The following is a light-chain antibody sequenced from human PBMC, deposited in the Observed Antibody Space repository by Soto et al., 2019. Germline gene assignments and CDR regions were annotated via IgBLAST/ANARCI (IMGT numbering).Light chain of an antibody. CDR2: DAS. Sequence: DIQMTQSPSSLSASVGDRVTITCLASPGISNYLNWHQQKPGKAPNLLIYDASNLETGVQSRFTGSGSGTDFTFTISSLKAEDFATYYCQQYDNFPQPFGRGTKVDIK. CDR3: QQYDNFPQP. V-gene: IGKV1-33*01. J-gene: IGKJ3*01. CDR1: PGISNY.